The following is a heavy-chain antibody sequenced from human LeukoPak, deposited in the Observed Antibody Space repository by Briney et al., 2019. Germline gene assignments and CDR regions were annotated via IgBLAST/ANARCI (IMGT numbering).Heavy chain of an antibody. Sequence: SETLSLTCTVSSGSISSSSAYWGWIRQPPGKGLEWIGSIYYSKNTYYNPSLKSRVTISADTSKNQFSLTLGSVSATDTAVYYCVSPRGFSYGYFDYWGQGTLVTVSS. CDR2: IYYSKNT. CDR1: SGSISSSSAY. J-gene: IGHJ4*02. CDR3: VSPRGFSYGYFDY. D-gene: IGHD5-18*01. V-gene: IGHV4-39*01.